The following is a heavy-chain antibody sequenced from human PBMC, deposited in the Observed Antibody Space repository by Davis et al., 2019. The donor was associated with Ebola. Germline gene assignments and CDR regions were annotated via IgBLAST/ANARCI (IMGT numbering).Heavy chain of an antibody. CDR2: INHSGST. D-gene: IGHD6-19*01. CDR1: GGSFSGYY. J-gene: IGHJ4*02. CDR3: ARGWRYSSGWNKSGRFDY. V-gene: IGHV4-34*01. Sequence: SETLSLTCAVYGGSFSGYYWSWIRQPPGKGLEWIGEINHSGSTTYNPSLKSRVTISVDTSKNQFSLKLSSVTAADTAVYYCARGWRYSSGWNKSGRFDYWGQGTLVTVSS.